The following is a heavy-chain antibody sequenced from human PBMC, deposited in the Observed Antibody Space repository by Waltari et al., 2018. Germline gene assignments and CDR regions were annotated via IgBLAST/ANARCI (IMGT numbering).Heavy chain of an antibody. J-gene: IGHJ4*02. CDR3: ARTGYSSSWLVY. CDR1: GGSISSGSYY. CDR2: IYTSGST. D-gene: IGHD6-13*01. V-gene: IGHV4-61*02. Sequence: QVQLQESGPGLVKPSQTLSLTCTVSGGSISSGSYYWSWIRQPAGKGLEWIGRIYTSGSTNYNPSLKSRVTISVDTSKNQFSLKLSSVTAADTAVYYCARTGYSSSWLVYWGQGTLVTVSS.